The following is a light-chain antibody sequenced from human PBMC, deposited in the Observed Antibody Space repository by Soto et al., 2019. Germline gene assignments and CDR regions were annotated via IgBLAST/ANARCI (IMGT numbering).Light chain of an antibody. J-gene: IGLJ2*01. CDR1: SSNIGAGYD. CDR2: DNN. CDR3: RSYDGSLSGPV. V-gene: IGLV1-40*01. Sequence: QSVLTQPPSVSGAPGQRVTISCTGSSSNIGAGYDVHWYQQLPGTAPKVLIYDNNNRPSGVPDGFSGSKSGTSASLAITVLQAEEEADYYCRSYDGSLSGPVFGGGTKLTVL.